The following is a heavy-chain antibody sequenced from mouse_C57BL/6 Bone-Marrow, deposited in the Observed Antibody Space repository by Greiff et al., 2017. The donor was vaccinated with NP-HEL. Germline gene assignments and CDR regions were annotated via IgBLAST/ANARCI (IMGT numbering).Heavy chain of an antibody. CDR1: GFSLTNYG. D-gene: IGHD2-2*01. CDR2: IWSGGSS. Sequence: VKVVESGPGLVQPSQSLSITCTVSGFSLTNYGVHWVRQSPGKGLEWLGMIWSGGSSDYNAAFISRLSISKDNSKSQVFFKMNSLQANDTAIYYCARVWLRGYYYTMDYWGQGTSVTVSS. CDR3: ARVWLRGYYYTMDY. J-gene: IGHJ4*01. V-gene: IGHV2-2*02.